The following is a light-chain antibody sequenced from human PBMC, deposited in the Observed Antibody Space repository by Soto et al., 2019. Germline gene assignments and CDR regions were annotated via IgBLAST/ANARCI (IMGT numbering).Light chain of an antibody. J-gene: IGLJ1*01. V-gene: IGLV2-14*01. CDR2: DVS. Sequence: QSALAQPASVSGSPGQSITISCTGTSSDVGRYNYVSRFQQHPGKAPKLLIYDVSNWPSGVSDRFSGSKSGNTASLTISGLQAEDEADYYCSSFTTSSTFVFGTGTKVTVL. CDR3: SSFTTSSTFV. CDR1: SSDVGRYNY.